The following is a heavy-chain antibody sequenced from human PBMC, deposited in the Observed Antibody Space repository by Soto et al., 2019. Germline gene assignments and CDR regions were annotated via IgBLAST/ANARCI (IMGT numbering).Heavy chain of an antibody. CDR3: AKDWVSGSSPY. J-gene: IGHJ4*02. Sequence: GGSLRLSCTASGFTFTSHAMSWVRQAPGKQLEWVSAISGSAGLTFYADSVKGRFTISRNNSKHTLYLQMNSLRAEDTAVYYCAKDWVSGSSPYWGQGTLVTVSS. CDR1: GFTFTSHA. V-gene: IGHV3-23*01. CDR2: ISGSAGLT. D-gene: IGHD2-15*01.